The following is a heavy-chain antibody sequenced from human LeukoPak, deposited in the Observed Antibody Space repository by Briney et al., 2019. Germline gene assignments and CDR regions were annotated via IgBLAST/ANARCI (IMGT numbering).Heavy chain of an antibody. CDR2: VFHTGST. CDR3: ARDRGTWNDDGFDN. D-gene: IGHD1-1*01. CDR1: GGSIDTYY. V-gene: IGHV4-59*12. Sequence: SETLSLTCTVSGGSIDTYYWNWIRQPPGKGLEWIGYVFHTGSTNYNPSLKSRVTMSVDTSKNQFSLKLSSVTAADTAVYYCARDRGTWNDDGFDNWGQGTLVTVSS. J-gene: IGHJ4*02.